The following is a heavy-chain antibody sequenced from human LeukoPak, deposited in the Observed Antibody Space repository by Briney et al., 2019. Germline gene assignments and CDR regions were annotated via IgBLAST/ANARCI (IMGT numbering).Heavy chain of an antibody. D-gene: IGHD3-16*01. J-gene: IGHJ5*02. V-gene: IGHV3-30-3*01. CDR3: AREELGSSLGFDP. Sequence: GGSLRLSCAASGFTFSSYAMHWVRQAPGKGLEWVAVISFDGSNKYYADSVKGRFTISRDNSKNTLYLQMNSLRAEDTAVYYCAREELGSSLGFDPWGQGTLVAVSS. CDR1: GFTFSSYA. CDR2: ISFDGSNK.